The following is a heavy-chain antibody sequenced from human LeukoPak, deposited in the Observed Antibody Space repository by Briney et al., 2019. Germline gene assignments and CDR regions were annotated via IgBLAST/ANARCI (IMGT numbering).Heavy chain of an antibody. CDR3: ARVSNDAARSLDS. Sequence: SETLSLTSTVSGGSVSDGNYYWTWVRQPAGKGLEWIGRIYSSEDTKYNPSLKSRVTISLDTSKNQFALRLTSVTAADTAVYYCARVSNDAARSLDSWGQGTLVTVSS. CDR2: IYSSEDT. CDR1: GGSVSDGNYY. V-gene: IGHV4-61*02. D-gene: IGHD6-6*01. J-gene: IGHJ4*02.